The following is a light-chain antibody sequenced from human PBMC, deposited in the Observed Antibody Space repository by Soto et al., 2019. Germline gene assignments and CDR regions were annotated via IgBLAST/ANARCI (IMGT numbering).Light chain of an antibody. CDR2: LGS. CDR1: QSLLHTNGYYY. Sequence: DLVMTQSPLSLPVTPGEPASISCRSSQSLLHTNGYYYLDWYLQKPGQSPQLLIYLGSNRASGVPDRFRGSGSGTDFTLKISRVEAEDVGVYYCMQPRVTPWTLGQGTKVEIK. V-gene: IGKV2-28*01. J-gene: IGKJ1*01. CDR3: MQPRVTPWT.